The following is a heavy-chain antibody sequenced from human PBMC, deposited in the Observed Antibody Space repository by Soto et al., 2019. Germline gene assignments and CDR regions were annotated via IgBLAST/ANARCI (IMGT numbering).Heavy chain of an antibody. CDR3: AKDRLYQLLYNWFDP. CDR1: GFTFSSYG. D-gene: IGHD2-2*01. V-gene: IGHV3-30*18. Sequence: PGGSLRLSCAASGFTFSSYGMHWVRQAPGKGLEWVAVISYDGSNKYYADSVKGRFTISRDNSKNTLYLQMNSLRAEDTAVYYCAKDRLYQLLYNWFDPWGQGTLVTVSS. CDR2: ISYDGSNK. J-gene: IGHJ5*02.